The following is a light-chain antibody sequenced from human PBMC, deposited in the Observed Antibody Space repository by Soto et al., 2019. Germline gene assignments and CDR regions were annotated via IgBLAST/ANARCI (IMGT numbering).Light chain of an antibody. CDR2: DVS. CDR3: SSYTGSSTLYV. Sequence: QSALTQPASMAGSPGQSITISCTGTSSDVGDYDYVSWYRQQPGKAPKLLIYDVSNRPSEISNRFSGSKSANTASLTISGLQAEDEADYYCSSYTGSSTLYVFGTGTKLTVL. J-gene: IGLJ1*01. V-gene: IGLV2-14*03. CDR1: SSDVGDYDY.